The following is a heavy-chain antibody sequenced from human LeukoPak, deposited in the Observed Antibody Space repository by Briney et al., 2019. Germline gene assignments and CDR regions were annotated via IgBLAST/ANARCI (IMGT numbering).Heavy chain of an antibody. J-gene: IGHJ4*02. CDR2: ISSSSSYI. CDR3: ARESHGSGSYCDY. V-gene: IGHV3-21*01. CDR1: GFTFSGCS. Sequence: GGSLRLSCAASGFTFSGCSMNWVRQAPGKGLEWVSSISSSSSYIYYADSVKGRFTISRDNAKNSLYLQMNSLRAEDTAVYYCARESHGSGSYCDYWGQGTLVTVSS. D-gene: IGHD3-10*01.